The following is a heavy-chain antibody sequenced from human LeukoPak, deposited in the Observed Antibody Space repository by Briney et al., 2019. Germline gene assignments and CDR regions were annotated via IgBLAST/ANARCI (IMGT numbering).Heavy chain of an antibody. CDR3: ARLSNWFDP. V-gene: IGHV4-59*08. CDR2: IYYSGST. Sequence: SETLSLTCTVSGGSNSSYYWRWIRQPPGKGLEWIGYIYYSGSTNYNPSLKSRVTISVDTSKNQFSLKLSSVTAADTAVYYCARLSNWFDPWGQGTLVTVSS. CDR1: GGSNSSYY. J-gene: IGHJ5*02.